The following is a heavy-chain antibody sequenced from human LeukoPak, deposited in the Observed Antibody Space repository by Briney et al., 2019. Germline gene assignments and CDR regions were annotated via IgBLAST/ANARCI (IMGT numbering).Heavy chain of an antibody. V-gene: IGHV3-7*04. CDR2: INEDGSEN. J-gene: IGHJ3*02. CDR1: RFTFNNYW. D-gene: IGHD6-13*01. Sequence: GGSLRLSCAATRFTFNNYWMTWVRQAPGKGLEWVANINEDGSENYYADSVKGRFTISRDNAQNSLYLQMSSLRAEDTAVYYCARGFIAAAAPDAFDIWGQGTMVTVSS. CDR3: ARGFIAAAAPDAFDI.